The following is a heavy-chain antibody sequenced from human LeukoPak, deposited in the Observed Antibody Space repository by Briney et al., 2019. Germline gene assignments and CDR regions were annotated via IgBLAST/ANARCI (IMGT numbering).Heavy chain of an antibody. J-gene: IGHJ1*01. Sequence: PGGSLRLSCAASGFTVSSNYMSWVRQAPGKGLEWVSSISSSSSYIYYADSVKGRFTISRDNAKNSLYLQMNSLRGEDTAVYYCARSDPQYYYDSSGYSYPLEFFQHWGQGTLVTVSS. CDR2: ISSSSSYI. CDR3: ARSDPQYYYDSSGYSYPLEFFQH. V-gene: IGHV3-21*01. D-gene: IGHD3-22*01. CDR1: GFTVSSNY.